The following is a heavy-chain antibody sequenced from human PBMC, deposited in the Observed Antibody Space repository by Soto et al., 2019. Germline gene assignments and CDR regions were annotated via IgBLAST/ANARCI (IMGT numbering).Heavy chain of an antibody. CDR1: GFSFSTSGLG. CDR2: IYWNDDK. Sequence: SGPTLVNPTQTLTLTFTFSGFSFSTSGLGVGWIRQPPGKALEWLALIYWNDDKRYSPSLKSRLTITKDTSKNQVVLTMTNMDPVDTATYYCVAGSFPNWFDPWGQRTLVTVSS. CDR3: VAGSFPNWFDP. J-gene: IGHJ5*02. D-gene: IGHD3-10*01. V-gene: IGHV2-5*01.